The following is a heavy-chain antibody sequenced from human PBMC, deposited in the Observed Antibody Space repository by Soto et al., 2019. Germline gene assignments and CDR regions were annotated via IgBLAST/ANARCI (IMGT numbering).Heavy chain of an antibody. CDR1: GFTFSSYG. CDR3: ARDQFCSSTSCYLYPLGTYYYYGMDV. D-gene: IGHD2-2*01. CDR2: IWYDGSNK. Sequence: GGSLRLSCAASGFTFSSYGMHWVRQAPGKGLEWVAVIWYDGSNKYYADSVKGRFTISRDNSKNTLYLQMNSLRAEDTAVYYCARDQFCSSTSCYLYPLGTYYYYGMDVWGQGTTVTVSS. J-gene: IGHJ6*02. V-gene: IGHV3-33*01.